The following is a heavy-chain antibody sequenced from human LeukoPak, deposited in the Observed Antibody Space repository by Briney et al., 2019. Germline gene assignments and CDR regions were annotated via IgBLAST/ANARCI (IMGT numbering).Heavy chain of an antibody. J-gene: IGHJ4*02. CDR2: ISSSDSTI. CDR1: GFTFSDYY. V-gene: IGHV3-11*04. CDR3: ARADCSSTSCYELDY. D-gene: IGHD2-2*01. Sequence: GGSLRLSCAGSGFTFSDYYMSWIRQAPGKGLEWVSYISSSDSTIKYTDSVKGRFTISRDNAKNSLSLQMHSLRADDTAVYYCARADCSSTSCYELDYWGQGTLVTVSS.